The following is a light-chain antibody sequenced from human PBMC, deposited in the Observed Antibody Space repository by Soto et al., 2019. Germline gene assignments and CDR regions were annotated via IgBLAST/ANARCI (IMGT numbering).Light chain of an antibody. V-gene: IGKV3-20*01. Sequence: ELVLTQSPGTLSLSPGERATLSCRASQSVSSNSLAWYHQKPGQPPRLLMYGASSRATGIPDRFSGSGSGTDFTLTISRLEPEDFAVYYCHQYNNWPEWTFGQGTKVDIK. J-gene: IGKJ1*01. CDR2: GAS. CDR1: QSVSSNS. CDR3: HQYNNWPEWT.